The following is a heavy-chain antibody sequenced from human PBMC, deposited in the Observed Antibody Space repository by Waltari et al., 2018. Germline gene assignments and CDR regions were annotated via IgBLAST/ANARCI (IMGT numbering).Heavy chain of an antibody. V-gene: IGHV3-23*04. CDR1: GFTFSSYA. D-gene: IGHD1-20*01. Sequence: EVQLVESGGDLVQPGGSLRLSCAASGFTFSSYAMSWVRQAQGKGLEWVSGSSGSGGSTYYADSVKGRFTISRDNSKNTRYLQMNSLRAEDTAVYYCARGGITGTTGDYWGQGTLVTVSS. CDR2: SSGSGGST. J-gene: IGHJ4*02. CDR3: ARGGITGTTGDY.